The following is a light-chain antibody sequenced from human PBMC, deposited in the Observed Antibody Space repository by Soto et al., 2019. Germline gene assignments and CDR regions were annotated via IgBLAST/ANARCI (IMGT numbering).Light chain of an antibody. V-gene: IGKV3-15*01. Sequence: EIVMAQSPAPLSVSPHERTTLXGKSSQSVSINLAWYQQKPGQAPRLLIYGASNWATGVPARFSGSGSGTDFTFTISSLQSEDFATYYCQQYNNWPRTFGRGTKVDI. CDR1: QSVSIN. CDR3: QQYNNWPRT. J-gene: IGKJ4*02. CDR2: GAS.